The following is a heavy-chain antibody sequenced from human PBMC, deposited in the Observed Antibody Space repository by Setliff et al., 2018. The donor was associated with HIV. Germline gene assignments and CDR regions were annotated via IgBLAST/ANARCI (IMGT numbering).Heavy chain of an antibody. Sequence: SETLSLTCAVSGASISSGHYWSWVRQPPGKGLEWIGEIYHSGSINHNPSLRSRVSFSVDTSKNQFSLNLTSVTAADTAIYYCARHRAVAGANYFDFWGQGRLVTVSS. V-gene: IGHV4-4*02. CDR1: GASISSGHY. D-gene: IGHD6-19*01. CDR2: IYHSGSI. J-gene: IGHJ4*02. CDR3: ARHRAVAGANYFDF.